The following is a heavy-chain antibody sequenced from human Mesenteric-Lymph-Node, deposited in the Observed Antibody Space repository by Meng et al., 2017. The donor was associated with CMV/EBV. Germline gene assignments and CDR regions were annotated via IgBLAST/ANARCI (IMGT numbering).Heavy chain of an antibody. V-gene: IGHV1-18*01. CDR2: ISAYNGNT. J-gene: IGHJ6*02. Sequence: ASVKVSCKASSYTFSSYGFSWVRQAPGQGLEWMGWISAYNGNTNYAQNLQGRVTMTTDTSTSTAYMELRSLRSDDTAVYYCARDQYSSSWYRGYYYYYGMDVWGQGTTVTVSS. CDR3: ARDQYSSSWYRGYYYYYGMDV. D-gene: IGHD6-13*01. CDR1: SYTFSSYG.